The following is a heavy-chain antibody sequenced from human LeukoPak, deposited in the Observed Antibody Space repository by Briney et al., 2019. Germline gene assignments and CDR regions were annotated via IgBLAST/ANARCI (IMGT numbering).Heavy chain of an antibody. CDR3: ARGVVVVTAYYYYYYMDV. D-gene: IGHD2-21*02. J-gene: IGHJ6*03. CDR1: GGSFSGYY. CDR2: INHSGST. Sequence: SETLSLTCAVYGGSFSGYYWSWIRQPPGKGLEWIGEINHSGSTNYNPSLKSRVTISVDTSKNQFSLKLSSVTAADTAVYYCARGVVVVTAYYYYYYMDVWGKGTTVTVSS. V-gene: IGHV4-34*01.